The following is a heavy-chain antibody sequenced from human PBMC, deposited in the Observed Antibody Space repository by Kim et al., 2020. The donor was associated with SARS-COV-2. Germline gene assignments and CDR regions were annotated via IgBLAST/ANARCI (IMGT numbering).Heavy chain of an antibody. CDR2: IAGTGDSTI. CDR3: ARDSGYCINSGCDRRFAY. Sequence: GGSLRLSCAASGFTFRTHSMNWVRQAPGKGLEWLSYIAGTGDSTIYYADSVKGRFTISRDNAKNSVYLQMSSLRDGDTAVYYCARDSGYCINSGCDRRFAYWGQGTLVTVSS. CDR1: GFTFRTHS. J-gene: IGHJ4*02. V-gene: IGHV3-48*02. D-gene: IGHD5-12*01.